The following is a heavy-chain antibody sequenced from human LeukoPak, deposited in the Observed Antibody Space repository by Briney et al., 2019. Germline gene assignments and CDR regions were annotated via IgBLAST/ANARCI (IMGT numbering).Heavy chain of an antibody. CDR2: ISSGGGT. D-gene: IGHD6-19*01. Sequence: PGGSLRLSCVASGFAVSSKYMSWVRQAPGKGLEWVSVISSGGGTHYADSVKGRFIMSRDNSKNTLYLQMDSLRAEDTAVYYCARDIHYSSGWLDSWGQGTLVTVSS. CDR1: GFAVSSKY. V-gene: IGHV3-66*01. J-gene: IGHJ5*01. CDR3: ARDIHYSSGWLDS.